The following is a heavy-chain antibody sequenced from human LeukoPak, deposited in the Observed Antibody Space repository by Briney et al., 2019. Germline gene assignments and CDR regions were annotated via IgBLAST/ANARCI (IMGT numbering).Heavy chain of an antibody. CDR3: ARVPRMYYDFWSGYYKGYYFDY. J-gene: IGHJ4*02. CDR2: IIPIFGTA. CDR1: GGTFSSYA. V-gene: IGHV1-69*13. D-gene: IGHD3-3*01. Sequence: ASVKVSCKASGGTFSSYAISWVRQAPGQGLEWMGGIIPIFGTANYAQKFQGRVTITADESTSTAYMGLSSLRSEDTAVYYCARVPRMYYDFWSGYYKGYYFDYWGQGTLVTVSS.